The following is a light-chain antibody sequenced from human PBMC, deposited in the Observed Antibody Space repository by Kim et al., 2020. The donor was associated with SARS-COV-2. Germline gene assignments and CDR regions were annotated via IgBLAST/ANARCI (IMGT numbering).Light chain of an antibody. CDR2: AAS. CDR3: QQGYSTPPWT. V-gene: IGKV1-39*01. CDR1: QSISSY. J-gene: IGKJ1*01. Sequence: SVGDRVTITCRASQSISSYLNWYQQTPGKAPKLLIYAASSLQSGVPSRFSGSGSGTDFPLNISSLQPEDFATYYCQQGYSTPPWTFGQGTKVDIK.